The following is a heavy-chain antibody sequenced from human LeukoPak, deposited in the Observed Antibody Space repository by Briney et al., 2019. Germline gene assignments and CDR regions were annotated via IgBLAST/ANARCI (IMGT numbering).Heavy chain of an antibody. D-gene: IGHD5-24*01. V-gene: IGHV1-24*01. Sequence: ASVKVSCKVSGYTLTELSMHWVRQAPGKGLEWMGGFDPEDGETIYAQRFQGRVTMTEDTSTDRAYMELSSLRSEDTAVYYCARGSSIFGWPQFDPYYFDYWGQGTLVTVSS. J-gene: IGHJ4*02. CDR2: FDPEDGET. CDR3: ARGSSIFGWPQFDPYYFDY. CDR1: GYTLTELS.